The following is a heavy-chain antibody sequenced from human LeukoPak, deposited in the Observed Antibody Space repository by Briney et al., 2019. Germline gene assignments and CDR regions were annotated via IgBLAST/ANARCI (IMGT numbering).Heavy chain of an antibody. CDR3: AREERYCSSTSCAY. CDR2: IYTSGST. CDR1: GGSISSYY. Sequence: PSETLSLTCTVSGGSISSYYWSWIRQPAGKGLEWIGRIYTSGSTNYNPSLKSRVTMSVDTSKNQFSLKLSSVTAADTAVYYCAREERYCSSTSCAYWGQGTLVTVSS. V-gene: IGHV4-4*07. J-gene: IGHJ4*02. D-gene: IGHD2-2*01.